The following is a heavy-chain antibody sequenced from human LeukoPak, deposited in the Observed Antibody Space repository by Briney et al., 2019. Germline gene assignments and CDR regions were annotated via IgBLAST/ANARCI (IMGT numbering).Heavy chain of an antibody. V-gene: IGHV4-34*01. J-gene: IGHJ3*02. CDR3: ARSREQWLPLNDAFDI. CDR2: INHSGST. CDR1: GGSFSGYY. Sequence: PSETLSLTCAVYGGSFSGYYWSWIRQPPGKGLEWIGEINHSGSTNYNPSLKSRVTISVDTSKNQFSLKLSSVTAADTAVYYCARSREQWLPLNDAFDIWGQGTMVTVSS. D-gene: IGHD6-19*01.